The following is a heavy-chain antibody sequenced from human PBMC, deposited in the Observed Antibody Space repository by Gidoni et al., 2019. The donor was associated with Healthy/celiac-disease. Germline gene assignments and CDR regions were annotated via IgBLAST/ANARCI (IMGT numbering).Heavy chain of an antibody. CDR1: GGSLSSGGYY. J-gene: IGHJ2*01. V-gene: IGHV4-31*03. CDR3: ARGLLGYCSSTSCPGDWYFDL. CDR2: IYYSGST. D-gene: IGHD2-2*01. Sequence: QVQLQESGPGLVKPSQTLSLTCPVSGGSLSSGGYYWSWIRQHPGKGLEWIGDIYYSGSTYYNPSLKSRVTISVDTSKNQFSLKLSSVTAADTAVYYCARGLLGYCSSTSCPGDWYFDLWGRGTLVTVSS.